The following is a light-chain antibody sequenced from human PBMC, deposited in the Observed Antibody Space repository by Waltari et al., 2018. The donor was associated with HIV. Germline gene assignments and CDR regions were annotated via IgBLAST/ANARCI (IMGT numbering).Light chain of an antibody. V-gene: IGLV1-44*01. CDR3: AVWDDSLNGGV. CDR2: TNN. Sequence: ASGTPGQRVTISCSGSSSNIGSNTVNWYQHLPGTAPKLLIYTNNQRPSGVPDRFSGSKSGTSASLAISGLQSEDEADYYCAVWDDSLNGGVFGGGTKLTVL. CDR1: SSNIGSNT. J-gene: IGLJ2*01.